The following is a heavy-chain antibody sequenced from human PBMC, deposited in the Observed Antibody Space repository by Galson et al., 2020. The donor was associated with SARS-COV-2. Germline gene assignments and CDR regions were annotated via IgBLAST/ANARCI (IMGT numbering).Heavy chain of an antibody. D-gene: IGHD4-17*01. J-gene: IGHJ4*02. CDR3: ARDEYGDYVVGFDY. CDR1: GYTFTGYY. V-gene: IGHV1-2*02. Sequence: ASVKVSCKASGYTFTGYYMHWVRQAPGQGLEWMGWINPNSGGTNYAQKFQGRVTMTRDTSISTAYMELSRLRSDDTAVYYCARDEYGDYVVGFDYWGQGTLVTVS. CDR2: INPNSGGT.